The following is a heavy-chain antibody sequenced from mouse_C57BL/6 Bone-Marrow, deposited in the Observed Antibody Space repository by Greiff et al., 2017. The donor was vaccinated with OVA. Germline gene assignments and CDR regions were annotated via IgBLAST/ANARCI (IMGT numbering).Heavy chain of an antibody. CDR1: GFTFSDYG. CDR2: ISSGSSTI. D-gene: IGHD1-1*01. J-gene: IGHJ1*03. Sequence: EVKLVESGGGLVKPGGSLKLSCAASGFTFSDYGMHWVRQAPETGLEWVAYISSGSSTIYYADTVKGRFTISRDNAKNTLFLQMTSLGSEDAAVYYCARGDYGSDWYFDVWGTGTTVTVSS. CDR3: ARGDYGSDWYFDV. V-gene: IGHV5-17*01.